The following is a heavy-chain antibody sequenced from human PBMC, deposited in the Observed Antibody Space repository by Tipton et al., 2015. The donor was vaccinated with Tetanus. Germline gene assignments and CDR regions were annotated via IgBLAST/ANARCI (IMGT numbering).Heavy chain of an antibody. CDR2: ISNGNT. CDR3: ARGITDGYNRRFDY. V-gene: IGHV4-61*08. J-gene: IGHJ4*02. D-gene: IGHD5-24*01. CDR1: DGPVSSGGFY. Sequence: LTCSVSDGPVSSGGFYWGWVRQVTGKGLEWIGHISNGNTDYTPSLKRRVTLSVDTSKNQFSLKLRSVTAADTAVYYCARGITDGYNRRFDYWGQGTLVAVSP.